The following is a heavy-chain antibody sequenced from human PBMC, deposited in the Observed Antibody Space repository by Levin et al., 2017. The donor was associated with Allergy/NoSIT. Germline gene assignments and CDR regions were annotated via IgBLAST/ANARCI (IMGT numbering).Heavy chain of an antibody. CDR1: GFSFTNYW. D-gene: IGHD3-3*01. Sequence: GGSLRLSCAPSGFSFTNYWMRWIRQAPGKGLEWVASVSQDGNEKYYVDSVKGRFTISRDNAKNSLYLQMNSLRAEDTAVYHCARAITVSGAVAYMDVWGKGTTVTVSS. CDR3: ARAITVSGAVAYMDV. CDR2: VSQDGNEK. V-gene: IGHV3-7*03. J-gene: IGHJ6*03.